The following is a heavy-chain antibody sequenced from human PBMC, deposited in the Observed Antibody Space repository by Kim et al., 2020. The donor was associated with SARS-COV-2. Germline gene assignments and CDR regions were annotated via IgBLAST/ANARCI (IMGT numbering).Heavy chain of an antibody. CDR1: GFTFSSYA. V-gene: IGHV3-23*01. CDR2: ISCSGGST. CDR3: ATNTPSYYGSGPFDP. Sequence: GGSLRLSCAASGFTFSSYAMSWVRQAPGKGLEWVSAISCSGGSTYYADSVKGWFTISRDNSKNTLYLQMNSLRAEDTAVYYCATNTPSYYGSGPFDPWGQGTLVTVSS. D-gene: IGHD3-10*01. J-gene: IGHJ5*02.